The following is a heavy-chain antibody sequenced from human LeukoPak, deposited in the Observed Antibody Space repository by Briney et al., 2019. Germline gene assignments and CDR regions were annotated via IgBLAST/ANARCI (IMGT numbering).Heavy chain of an antibody. CDR3: ARGGSGSYYNGDDY. V-gene: IGHV1-8*01. CDR2: RNPNSGNT. Sequence: ASVKVSCKASGDTFTSYDINWVRQATGQGLEWMGWRNPNSGNTGYAQKFQGRVTMTRNTSISTAYMELSSLRSEDTAVYYCARGGSGSYYNGDDYWGQGTLVTVSS. J-gene: IGHJ4*02. D-gene: IGHD3-10*01. CDR1: GDTFTSYD.